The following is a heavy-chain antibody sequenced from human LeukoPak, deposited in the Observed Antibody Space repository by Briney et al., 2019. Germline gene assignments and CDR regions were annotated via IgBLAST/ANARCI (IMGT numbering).Heavy chain of an antibody. Sequence: PGGSLRLSCAASGFTFSSYEMNWVRQAPGKGLEWVSYISSSGSTIFYADSVKGRFTISRDNAKNSLYLQMNSLRAEDTAVYYCAGALRGDLSCTHWGQGTLVTVSS. D-gene: IGHD3-16*02. V-gene: IGHV3-48*03. CDR1: GFTFSSYE. CDR3: AGALRGDLSCTH. J-gene: IGHJ4*02. CDR2: ISSSGSTI.